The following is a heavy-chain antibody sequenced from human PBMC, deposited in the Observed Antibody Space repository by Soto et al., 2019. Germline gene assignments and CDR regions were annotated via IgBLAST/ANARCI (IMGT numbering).Heavy chain of an antibody. CDR2: INSDGSST. D-gene: IGHD2-8*01. CDR1: GFTFSSYW. V-gene: IGHV3-74*01. Sequence: GGSLRLSCAASGFTFSSYWMHWVRQAPGKGLVWVSRINSDGSSTSYADSVKGRFTISRDNAKNTLYLQMNSLRAEDTAVYYCARGMAGVDAFDIWGQGTMVTVSS. CDR3: ARGMAGVDAFDI. J-gene: IGHJ3*02.